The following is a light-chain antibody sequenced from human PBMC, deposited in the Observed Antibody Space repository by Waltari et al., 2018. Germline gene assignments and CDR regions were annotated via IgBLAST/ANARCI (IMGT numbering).Light chain of an antibody. Sequence: DIQMTQSPPTLSASIVDTVTITCRASRDISRWLAWYQQTPGKAPNLLISKASTLESGVPSRFNGRGSGTQFSLTLSSLQPDDFATYYCQQYKTYSPWAFGQGTKVEIK. J-gene: IGKJ1*01. CDR1: RDISRW. V-gene: IGKV1-5*03. CDR3: QQYKTYSPWA. CDR2: KAS.